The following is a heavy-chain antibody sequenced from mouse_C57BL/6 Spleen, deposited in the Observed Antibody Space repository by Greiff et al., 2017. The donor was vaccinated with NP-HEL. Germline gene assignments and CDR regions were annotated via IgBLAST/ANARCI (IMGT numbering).Heavy chain of an antibody. CDR3: NYYGSSP. V-gene: IGHV1-15*01. CDR2: IDPETGGT. D-gene: IGHD1-1*01. Sequence: VQRVESGAELVRPGASVTLSCKASGYTFTDYEMHWVKQTPVHGLEWIGAIDPETGGTAYNQKFKGKAILTADKSSSTAYMELRSLTSEDSAVYYCNYYGSSPWGQGTTLTVSS. J-gene: IGHJ2*01. CDR1: GYTFTDYE.